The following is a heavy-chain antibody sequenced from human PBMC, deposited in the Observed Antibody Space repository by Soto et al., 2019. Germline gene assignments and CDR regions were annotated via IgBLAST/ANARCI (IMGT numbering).Heavy chain of an antibody. J-gene: IGHJ4*02. V-gene: IGHV3-30*18. D-gene: IGHD1-1*01. CDR2: ISYDGSNK. CDR3: AKDRHNWNRPDNTTDY. Sequence: GGSLRLSCAASGFTFGSYGMHWVRQAPGKGLEWVAVISYDGSNKYYADSVKGRFTISRDNSKNTLYLQMNSLRAEDTAVYYCAKDRHNWNRPDNTTDYWGQGTLVTVSS. CDR1: GFTFGSYG.